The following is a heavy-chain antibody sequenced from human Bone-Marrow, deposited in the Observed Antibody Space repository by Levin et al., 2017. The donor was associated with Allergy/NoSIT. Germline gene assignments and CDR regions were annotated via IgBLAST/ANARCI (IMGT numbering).Heavy chain of an antibody. J-gene: IGHJ4*02. CDR1: GFTFSDYV. CDR3: AITGTSSPGFDH. D-gene: IGHD1-14*01. V-gene: IGHV3-23*01. Sequence: PGESLKISCVASGFTFSDYVISWVRQAPGKGPEWVSGIGTRGGTTYYAESVKGRFTISRDDSKNTLNLQMSSLRAEDAALYYCAITGTSSPGFDHWGQGTLVTVSS. CDR2: IGTRGGTT.